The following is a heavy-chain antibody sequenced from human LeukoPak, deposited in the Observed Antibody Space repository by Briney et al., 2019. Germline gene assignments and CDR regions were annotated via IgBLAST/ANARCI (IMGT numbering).Heavy chain of an antibody. CDR3: AVTMVRGVIMSPNPPYYYYGMDV. CDR1: GGSFSGYY. CDR2: INHSGST. D-gene: IGHD3-10*01. Sequence: PSETLSLTCAVYGGSFSGYYWSWIRQPPGKGLEWIGEINHSGSTNYNPSLKSRVTISVDTSKNQFSLKLSSVTAADTAVYYCAVTMVRGVIMSPNPPYYYYGMDVWGQGTTVTVSS. V-gene: IGHV4-34*01. J-gene: IGHJ6*02.